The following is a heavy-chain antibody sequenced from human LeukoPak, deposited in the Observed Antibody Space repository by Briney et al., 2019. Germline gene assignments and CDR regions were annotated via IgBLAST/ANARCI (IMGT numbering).Heavy chain of an antibody. CDR2: IIPIFGTA. V-gene: IGHV1-69*06. Sequence: SVKVSCKASGGTFSSYAICWVRQAPGQGLEWMGGIIPIFGTANYAQKFQGRVTITADKSTSTAYMELSSLRSEDTAVYYCARKYYYGSGSLDYWGQGTLVTVSS. D-gene: IGHD3-10*01. J-gene: IGHJ4*02. CDR1: GGTFSSYA. CDR3: ARKYYYGSGSLDY.